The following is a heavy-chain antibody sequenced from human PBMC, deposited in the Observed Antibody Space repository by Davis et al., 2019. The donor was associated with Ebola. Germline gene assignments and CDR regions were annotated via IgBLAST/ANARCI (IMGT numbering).Heavy chain of an antibody. V-gene: IGHV5-51*01. J-gene: IGHJ4*02. D-gene: IGHD3-16*01. Sequence: KVSCKGSGYSFTSYWIGWVRQMPGKGLEWMGIIYPGDSDTRYSPSFQGQVTISADKSISTAYLQWSSLKASDTAVYSCARLIRRSYFDFWGQGTVVSVSS. CDR1: GYSFTSYW. CDR3: ARLIRRSYFDF. CDR2: IYPGDSDT.